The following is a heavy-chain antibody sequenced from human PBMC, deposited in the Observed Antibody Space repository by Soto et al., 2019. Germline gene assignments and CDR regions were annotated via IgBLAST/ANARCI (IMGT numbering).Heavy chain of an antibody. CDR1: GGSISSSSYY. V-gene: IGHV4-39*01. J-gene: IGHJ4*02. Sequence: PSETLSLTCTVSGGSISSSSYYWGWIRQPPGKGLEWIGSIYYSGSTYYNPSLKSRVTISVDTSKNQFSLKLSSVTAADTAVYYCAGVKGHYYYDSSGYPTMTYYFDYWGQGTLVTVS. D-gene: IGHD3-22*01. CDR3: AGVKGHYYYDSSGYPTMTYYFDY. CDR2: IYYSGST.